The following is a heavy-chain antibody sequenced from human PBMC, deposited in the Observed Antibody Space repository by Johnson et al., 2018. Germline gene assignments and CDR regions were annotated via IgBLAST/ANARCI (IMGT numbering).Heavy chain of an antibody. CDR3: GKEAWLRLDYYYYMDV. J-gene: IGHJ6*03. CDR1: GFTFSFYA. CDR2: ISSDGSNK. D-gene: IGHD5-12*01. Sequence: QVQLVESGGGVVQPGRSLRLSCAASGFTFSFYAMHWVRQAPGKGLEWVAVISSDGSNKFYADSVKGRFTISRDNSKNKVYLQMNSLRAEDTAVYYCGKEAWLRLDYYYYMDVWGKGTTVTVSS. V-gene: IGHV3-30*04.